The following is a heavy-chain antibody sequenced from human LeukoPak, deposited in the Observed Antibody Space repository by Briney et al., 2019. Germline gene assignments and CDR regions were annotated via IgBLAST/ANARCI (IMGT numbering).Heavy chain of an antibody. J-gene: IGHJ4*02. CDR3: AKVSPRYFDSSGYHFFDY. CDR1: GFIFSDYA. D-gene: IGHD3-22*01. V-gene: IGHV3-23*01. Sequence: GGSLRLSCAASGFIFSDYAMTWVRQAPGKGLEWVSSISGSGGRTYYADSVKGRFTVSKDNSKNTLYMQMNTLRAEDTAVFYCAKVSPRYFDSSGYHFFDYWGQGTLVTVSS. CDR2: ISGSGGRT.